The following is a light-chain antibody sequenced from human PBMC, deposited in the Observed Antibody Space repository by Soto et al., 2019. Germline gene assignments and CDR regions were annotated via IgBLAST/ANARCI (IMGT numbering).Light chain of an antibody. CDR1: SSNIGGNT. J-gene: IGLJ1*01. V-gene: IGLV1-44*01. CDR3: ATWDDGLSAYV. CDR2: SNS. Sequence: QSVLTQPPSASVTPGQRVTFSCSGSSSNIGGNTVSWFQHLPRTAPKLLIFSNSQRPSGVPDRFSGAKSGTSASLAIRGLQSEDEANYYCATWDDGLSAYVFGTRTKVTVL.